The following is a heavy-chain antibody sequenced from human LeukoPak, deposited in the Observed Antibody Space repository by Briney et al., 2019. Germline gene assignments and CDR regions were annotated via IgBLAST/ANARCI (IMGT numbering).Heavy chain of an antibody. V-gene: IGHV3-72*01. CDR2: TRNKANSYTT. J-gene: IGHJ6*03. CDR1: GFTFSDHY. Sequence: GGSLRLSCAASGFTFSDHYMDWVRQAPGKGLEWVGRTRNKANSYTTEYAASVKGRFTISRDDSKNSLYLQMNSLKTEDTAVYYCARDKRGYSGYGRSRASYYYYYMDVWGKGTTVTVSS. CDR3: ARDKRGYSGYGRSRASYYYYYMDV. D-gene: IGHD5-12*01.